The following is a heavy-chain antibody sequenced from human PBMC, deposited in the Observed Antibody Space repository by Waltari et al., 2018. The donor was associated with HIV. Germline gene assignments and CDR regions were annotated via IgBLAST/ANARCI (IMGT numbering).Heavy chain of an antibody. CDR2: IIPIFGTA. Sequence: QVQLVQSGAEVKKPGSSVKVSCKASGGTFSSYAISWVRQAPGQGLEWMGGIIPIFGTANYAQKFQGRVTITADESTSTAYMELSSLRSEDTAVYYCASGGVVVVTAFTTYYGMDVWGQGTTVTVSS. D-gene: IGHD2-21*02. J-gene: IGHJ6*02. CDR3: ASGGVVVVTAFTTYYGMDV. CDR1: GGTFSSYA. V-gene: IGHV1-69*01.